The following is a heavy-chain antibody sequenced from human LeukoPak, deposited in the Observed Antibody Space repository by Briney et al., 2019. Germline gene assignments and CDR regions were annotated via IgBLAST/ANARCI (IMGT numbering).Heavy chain of an antibody. CDR3: VNDCSSSSCYDY. CDR1: GFTFSSYT. Sequence: GGSLRLSCAASGFTFSSYTMNWVRQAPGKGLEWVSSISSSSGYIYYADSVKGRFTISRDNAKNSLYLQLNSLRAEHTAVYYCVNDCSSSSCYDYWGQGTLVTVSS. J-gene: IGHJ4*02. D-gene: IGHD2-2*01. V-gene: IGHV3-21*01. CDR2: ISSSSGYI.